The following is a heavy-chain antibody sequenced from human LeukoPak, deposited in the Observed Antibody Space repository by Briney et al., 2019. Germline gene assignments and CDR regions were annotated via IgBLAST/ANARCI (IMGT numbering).Heavy chain of an antibody. D-gene: IGHD4-17*01. J-gene: IGHJ6*03. CDR3: ARHQGNYGDYYYYMDV. Sequence: TLSLTCAVSGGSISSGDHYWSWIRQPPGKGLEWIGYIYYSGSTYYNPSLKSRITISIDTSKNQFSLKMTSVTAADTAVYYCARHQGNYGDYYYYMDVWGKGTTVTVSS. V-gene: IGHV4-30-4*08. CDR1: GGSISSGDHY. CDR2: IYYSGST.